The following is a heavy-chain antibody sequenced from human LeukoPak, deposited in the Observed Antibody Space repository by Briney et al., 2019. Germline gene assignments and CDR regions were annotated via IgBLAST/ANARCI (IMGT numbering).Heavy chain of an antibody. D-gene: IGHD5-18*01. Sequence: SVKASCKASGGTFSSYAISWVRQAPGQGLEWMGRIIPIFGTANYAQKFQGRVTITTDESTSTAYMELSSLRSEDTAVYYCARDTSDTAMGHWGKGTLVTVSS. J-gene: IGHJ4*02. CDR1: GGTFSSYA. V-gene: IGHV1-69*05. CDR2: IIPIFGTA. CDR3: ARDTSDTAMGH.